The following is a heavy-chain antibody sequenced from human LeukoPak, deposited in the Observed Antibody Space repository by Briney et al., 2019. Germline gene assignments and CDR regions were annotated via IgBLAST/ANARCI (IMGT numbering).Heavy chain of an antibody. CDR3: AKAGGSGPYYRGDY. V-gene: IGHV3-23*01. J-gene: IGHJ4*02. CDR2: ITGSGGSNT. CDR1: GFTFSNYA. Sequence: PGGSLRLSCAASGFTFSNYAMSWVSQAPGKGLEWVSAITGSGGSNTYYADSVKGRFTISRDNSKNTLYLQMNSLRAEDTAVYYCAKAGGSGPYYRGDYWGEGTLVTVSS. D-gene: IGHD3-10*01.